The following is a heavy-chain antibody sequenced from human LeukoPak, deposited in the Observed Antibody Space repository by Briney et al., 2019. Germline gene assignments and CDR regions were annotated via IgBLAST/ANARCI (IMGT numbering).Heavy chain of an antibody. V-gene: IGHV4-59*01. D-gene: IGHD5-24*01. CDR3: AIQGYNSYFDY. J-gene: IGHJ4*02. CDR2: IYYSGST. CDR1: GGSISSYY. Sequence: PSETLSLTCTVSGGSISSYYGSWIRQPPGKGLEWIGYIYYSGSTNYNPSLKSRVTISVDTSKNQFSLKLSSVTAADTAVYYCAIQGYNSYFDYWGQGTLVTVSS.